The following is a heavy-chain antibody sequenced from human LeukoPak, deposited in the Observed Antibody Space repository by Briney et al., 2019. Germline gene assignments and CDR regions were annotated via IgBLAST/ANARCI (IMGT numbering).Heavy chain of an antibody. CDR2: IYYSGST. Sequence: WVRQPPGKGLEWIGSIYYSGSTYYNPSLKSRVTISVDTSKNQFSLKLSSVTAADTAVYYCARVWIAARPFAFDIWGQGTMVTVSS. V-gene: IGHV4-39*07. D-gene: IGHD6-6*01. J-gene: IGHJ3*02. CDR3: ARVWIAARPFAFDI.